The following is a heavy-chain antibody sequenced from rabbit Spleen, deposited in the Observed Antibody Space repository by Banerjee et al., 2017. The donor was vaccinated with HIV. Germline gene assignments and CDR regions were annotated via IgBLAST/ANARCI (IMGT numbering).Heavy chain of an antibody. J-gene: IGHJ4*01. CDR3: ARDLTSVIGWNFNL. Sequence: QEQLVESGGGLVQPEGSLTLTCKASGFSFSDRDVMCWVRQAPGKGLEWIACINASTGKPVYATWAKGRFTISRTSSTTVTLRMTSLTAADTATYFCARDLTSVIGWNFNLWGQGILVTVS. V-gene: IGHV1S45*01. CDR1: GFSFSDRDV. D-gene: IGHD1-1*01. CDR2: INASTGKP.